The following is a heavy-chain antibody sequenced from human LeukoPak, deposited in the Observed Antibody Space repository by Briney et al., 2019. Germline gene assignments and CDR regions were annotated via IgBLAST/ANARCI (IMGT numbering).Heavy chain of an antibody. CDR1: GFTFSSYD. V-gene: IGHV3-13*04. J-gene: IGHJ5*02. D-gene: IGHD3-9*01. CDR3: ARGHMLTGYYNFAWFDP. Sequence: PGGSLRLSCAACGFTFSSYDMHWVRQTTGKGLEWVSAIGTAGDTYYSHSVKGRFTISRENAKNSLYLHMNSLSAGDTAVYFCARGHMLTGYYNFAWFDPWGQGTLVTVSS. CDR2: IGTAGDT.